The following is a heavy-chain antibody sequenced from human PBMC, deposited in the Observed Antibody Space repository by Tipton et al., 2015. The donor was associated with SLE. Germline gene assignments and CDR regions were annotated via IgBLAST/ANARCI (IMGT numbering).Heavy chain of an antibody. D-gene: IGHD3-3*01. Sequence: TLSLTCTVSGDSVKSRYWIWVRHPAGRGLEWLAYRFHDGNINYNPALKSRPTISVETSKNQFSLKLTSVTAADTAVYYCARGNYDFRGRTFDIWGQGTMVTVSS. V-gene: IGHV4-4*08. CDR1: GDSVKSRY. CDR2: RFHDGNI. CDR3: ARGNYDFRGRTFDI. J-gene: IGHJ3*02.